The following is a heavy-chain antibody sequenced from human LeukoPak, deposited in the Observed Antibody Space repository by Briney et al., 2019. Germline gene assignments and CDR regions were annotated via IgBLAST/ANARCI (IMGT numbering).Heavy chain of an antibody. CDR1: GYAFTSYA. V-gene: IGHV1-3*01. D-gene: IGHD3-16*01. J-gene: IGHJ4*02. CDR2: INAGNGNT. Sequence: ASVKVSCKASGYAFTSYAMHWVRQAPGQRLEWMGWINAGNGNTKYSQNLHGRVTITRDTSTNTVYMEMSSLISEDTAVYYCARVGFGEPFHYWGQGTLVTVSS. CDR3: ARVGFGEPFHY.